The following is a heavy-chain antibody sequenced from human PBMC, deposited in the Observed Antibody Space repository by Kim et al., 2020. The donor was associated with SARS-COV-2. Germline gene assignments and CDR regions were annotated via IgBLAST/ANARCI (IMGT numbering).Heavy chain of an antibody. CDR1: GYTFTSYA. J-gene: IGHJ6*02. V-gene: IGHV1-3*01. CDR3: ARDKAVRYFDWLSRVFGMDV. D-gene: IGHD3-9*01. CDR2: INAGNGNT. Sequence: ASVKVSCKASGYTFTSYAMHWVRQAPGQRLEWMGWINAGNGNTKYSQKFQGRVTITRDTSASTAYMELSSLRSEDTAVYYCARDKAVRYFDWLSRVFGMDVWGQGTTVTVSS.